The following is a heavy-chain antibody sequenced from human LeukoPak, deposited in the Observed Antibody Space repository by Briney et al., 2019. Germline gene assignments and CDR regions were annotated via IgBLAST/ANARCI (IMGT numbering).Heavy chain of an antibody. Sequence: GGSLRLSCAASGFTFSSYEMNWVRQAPGKGLEWVSYISSSGSTIYYADSVKGRFTISRDNAKNSLYLQMNSLRAEDTAVYYCARDLGSTMVRENDAFDIWGQGTMVTVSS. D-gene: IGHD3-10*01. J-gene: IGHJ3*02. CDR2: ISSSGSTI. V-gene: IGHV3-48*03. CDR1: GFTFSSYE. CDR3: ARDLGSTMVRENDAFDI.